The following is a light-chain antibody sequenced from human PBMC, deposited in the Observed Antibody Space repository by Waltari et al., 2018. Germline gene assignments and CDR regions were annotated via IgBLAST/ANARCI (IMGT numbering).Light chain of an antibody. Sequence: SYVLTQPPSVSVAPGKTARITCGGSNIGSKNVNWYQQKPGQAPVLVIYYDSDRPSVIPERFSGSNSGNTATLTISRVEAGDEADYYCQVWESYGDHLVVFGGGTNLTVV. V-gene: IGLV3-21*01. CDR2: YDS. CDR1: NIGSKN. CDR3: QVWESYGDHLVV. J-gene: IGLJ2*01.